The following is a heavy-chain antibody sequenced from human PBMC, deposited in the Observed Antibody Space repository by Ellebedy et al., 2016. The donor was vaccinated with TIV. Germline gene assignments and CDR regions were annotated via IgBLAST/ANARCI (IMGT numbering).Heavy chain of an antibody. CDR3: SRADYGDYDNY. CDR1: AFTFSGYS. CDR2: IDSEGTDM. D-gene: IGHD4-17*01. V-gene: IGHV3-21*01. J-gene: IGHJ4*02. Sequence: GESLKISXTDSAFTFSGYSMNWVRQAPGKGLEWVSSIDSEGTDMHYADSVKGRFTISRDNAKNSLYLQMNSLRAEDTAVYYCSRADYGDYDNYWGQGTLVTVSS.